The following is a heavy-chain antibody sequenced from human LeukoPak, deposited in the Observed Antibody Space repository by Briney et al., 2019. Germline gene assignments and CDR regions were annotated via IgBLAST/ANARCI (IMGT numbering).Heavy chain of an antibody. CDR1: GYTFTGYY. D-gene: IGHD3-10*01. J-gene: IGHJ3*02. CDR3: ARPMVRGAKYAFDI. CDR2: INPNSGGT. V-gene: IGHV1-2*02. Sequence: SVKVSCKASGYTFTGYYMHWVRQAPGQGLEWMGWINPNSGGTNYAQKFQGRVTMTRDTSISTAYMELSRLRSDDTAVYYCARPMVRGAKYAFDIWGQGTMVTVSS.